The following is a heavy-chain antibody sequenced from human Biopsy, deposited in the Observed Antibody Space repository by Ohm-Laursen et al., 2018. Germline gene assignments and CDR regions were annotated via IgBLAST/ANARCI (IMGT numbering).Heavy chain of an antibody. V-gene: IGHV1-46*01. CDR1: GYSFASYY. CDR2: INPSGSTT. Sequence: GASVKVSCKASGYSFASYYMHWVRQAPGQGLEWMGMINPSGSTTSYPQIFQGRVTMTRDTSKSTVYMELSSLRSADTAVYFCARNTGWYGDLYYFDYWGQGTLVTASS. J-gene: IGHJ4*02. D-gene: IGHD6-19*01. CDR3: ARNTGWYGDLYYFDY.